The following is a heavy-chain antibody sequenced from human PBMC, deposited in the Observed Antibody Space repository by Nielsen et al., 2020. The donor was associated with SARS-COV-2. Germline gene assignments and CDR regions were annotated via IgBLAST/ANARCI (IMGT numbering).Heavy chain of an antibody. D-gene: IGHD6-13*01. J-gene: IGHJ6*03. Sequence: WIRQPPGKGLVWVSRINSDESSTSYADSVKGRFTISRDNAKNTLYLQMNSLRAEDTAVYYCARDEAGSSSSVYYYYMDVWGKGTTVTVSS. CDR3: ARDEAGSSSSVYYYYMDV. CDR2: INSDESST. V-gene: IGHV3-74*01.